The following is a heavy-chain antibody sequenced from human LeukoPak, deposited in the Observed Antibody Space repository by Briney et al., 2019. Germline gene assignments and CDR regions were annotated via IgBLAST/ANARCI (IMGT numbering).Heavy chain of an antibody. CDR2: IYYSGST. V-gene: IGHV4-59*01. CDR1: GGSISSYY. D-gene: IGHD2-15*01. CDR3: ARGGDYSDYYYYGMDV. J-gene: IGHJ6*02. Sequence: SETLSLTCTVSGGSISSYYWSWIRQPPGKGLEWIGYIYYSGSTNYNPSLKSRVTISVDTSKNQFPLKLSSVTAADTAVYYCARGGDYSDYYYYGMDVWGQGTTVTVSS.